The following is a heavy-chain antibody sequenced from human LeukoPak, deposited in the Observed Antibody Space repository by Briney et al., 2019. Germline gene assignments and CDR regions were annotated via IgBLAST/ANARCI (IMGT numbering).Heavy chain of an antibody. CDR1: GGSISYCY. CDR2: IYYSGGT. V-gene: IGHV4-59*08. D-gene: IGHD3-10*01. Sequence: SETLSLTCTVSGGSISYCYWTWIRQPPGKGLEWIGYIYYSGGTNYNPSLKSRVTISVDTSKNQFSLNLTSVTAADTAVYYCARHDDSGGPIDYWGQGTLVTVSS. J-gene: IGHJ4*02. CDR3: ARHDDSGGPIDY.